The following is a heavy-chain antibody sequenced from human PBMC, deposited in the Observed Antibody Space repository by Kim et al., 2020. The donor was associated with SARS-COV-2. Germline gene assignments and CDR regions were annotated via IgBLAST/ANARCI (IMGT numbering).Heavy chain of an antibody. CDR2: INHSGST. CDR1: GGSFSGYY. Sequence: SETLSLTCAVYGGSFSGYYWSWIRQPPGKGLEWIGEINHSGSTNYNPSLKSRVTISVDTSKNQFSLKLSSVTAADTAVYYCARAHLWGSVVVPAHFDYWGQGTLVTVSS. CDR3: ARAHLWGSVVVPAHFDY. D-gene: IGHD2-2*01. J-gene: IGHJ4*02. V-gene: IGHV4-34*01.